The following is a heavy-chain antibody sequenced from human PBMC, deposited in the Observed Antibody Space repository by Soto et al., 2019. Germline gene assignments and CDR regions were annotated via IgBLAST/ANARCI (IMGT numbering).Heavy chain of an antibody. CDR3: ARGGGYCTNGVCYTRKDYGMDV. CDR1: GYTFTSYY. D-gene: IGHD2-8*01. J-gene: IGHJ6*02. CDR2: INPSGGST. V-gene: IGHV1-46*01. Sequence: VASVKVSCKASGYTFTSYYMHWVRQAPGQGLEWMGIINPSGGSTSYAQKFQGRVTMTRDTSTSTVYMELSSLRSEDTAVYYCARGGGYCTNGVCYTRKDYGMDVWGQGTTVTVSS.